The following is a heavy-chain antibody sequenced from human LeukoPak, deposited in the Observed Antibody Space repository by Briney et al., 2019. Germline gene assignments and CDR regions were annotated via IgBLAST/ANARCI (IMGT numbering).Heavy chain of an antibody. CDR3: ARHVWLQPFDY. J-gene: IGHJ4*02. D-gene: IGHD3-9*01. Sequence: SVPLSLTCSVAGGSSSSYYWSWLRQSPGKGLEWIGYIYYSGSTNYNPSLQSRVTLSVDTSKNQFSPKLSSVTAADTAVYYCARHVWLQPFDYWGQGTLVTVSS. CDR1: GGSSSSYY. V-gene: IGHV4-59*08. CDR2: IYYSGST.